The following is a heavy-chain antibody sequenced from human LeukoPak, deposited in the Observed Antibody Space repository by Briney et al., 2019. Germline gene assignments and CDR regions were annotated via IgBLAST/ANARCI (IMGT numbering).Heavy chain of an antibody. CDR2: ISSRYNIT. Sequence: GGSLRLSCAASGFTFSDYNMIWFRQAPGKGLECISFISSRYNITNYADSVKGRCTISRDNAENSLYLQLNSLRVEDTAVYYCARGHSDYDFRLYWGQGTLVTVSS. CDR3: ARGHSDYDFRLY. CDR1: GFTFSDYN. D-gene: IGHD5-12*01. J-gene: IGHJ4*02. V-gene: IGHV3-11*06.